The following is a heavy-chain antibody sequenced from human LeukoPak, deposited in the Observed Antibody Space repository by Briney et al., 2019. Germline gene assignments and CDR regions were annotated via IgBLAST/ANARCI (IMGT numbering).Heavy chain of an antibody. V-gene: IGHV1-8*01. CDR2: MNPNSGNT. CDR1: GYTFTSYN. CDR3: ARETLLWFGELLP. Sequence: ASVKVSCKASGYTFTSYNISWVRQATGQGLEWMRWMNPNSGNTGYAQKFQGRVTMTRNTSISTAYMELSSLRSEDTAVYYCARETLLWFGELLPWGQGTLVTVSS. J-gene: IGHJ5*02. D-gene: IGHD3-10*01.